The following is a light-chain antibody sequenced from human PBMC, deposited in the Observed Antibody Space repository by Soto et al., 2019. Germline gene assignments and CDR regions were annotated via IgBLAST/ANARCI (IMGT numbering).Light chain of an antibody. Sequence: QSVLTQPPSASGSPGQSVTISCTGTSSDVGGYNFVSWYQQHPGKAPKLLISEVSKRPSGVPDRFSGSKSGNTASLTVSGLQAEDEADYYRSSYAGSNNFYVFATGTKVTVL. CDR1: SSDVGGYNF. CDR3: SSYAGSNNFYV. V-gene: IGLV2-8*01. J-gene: IGLJ1*01. CDR2: EVS.